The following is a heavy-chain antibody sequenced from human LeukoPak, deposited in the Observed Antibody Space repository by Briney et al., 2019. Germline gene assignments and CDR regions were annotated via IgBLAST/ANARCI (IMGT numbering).Heavy chain of an antibody. V-gene: IGHV1-69*04. CDR2: IIPILGIA. D-gene: IGHD1-26*01. CDR1: GGTFSSYA. Sequence: GSSVKVSCKASGGTFSSYAISWVRQAPGQGLEWMGRIIPILGIANYAQKFQGRVTITADKSTSTSYMELSSLRSEDTAVYYCARDLEGVGATRYDYWGQGTLVTVSS. CDR3: ARDLEGVGATRYDY. J-gene: IGHJ4*02.